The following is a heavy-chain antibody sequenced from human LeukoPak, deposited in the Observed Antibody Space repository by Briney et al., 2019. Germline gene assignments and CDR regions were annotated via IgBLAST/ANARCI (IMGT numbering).Heavy chain of an antibody. V-gene: IGHV3-30*18. Sequence: AGSLRLSCAVSGFTFSTYGTHWVRQAPGKGLEWVALISNDGSKKYYADSVKGRFTISRDNYKNTLYLQMNSLRAEDTAVYYCAKGGRYGDYEDYFDSWGQGTRVSVSS. CDR1: GFTFSTYG. D-gene: IGHD4-17*01. CDR2: ISNDGSKK. CDR3: AKGGRYGDYEDYFDS. J-gene: IGHJ4*02.